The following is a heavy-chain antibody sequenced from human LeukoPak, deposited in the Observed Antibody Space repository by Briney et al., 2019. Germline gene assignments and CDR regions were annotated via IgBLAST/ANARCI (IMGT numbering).Heavy chain of an antibody. V-gene: IGHV3-7*01. D-gene: IGHD5-18*01. Sequence: GGSLRLSCAASGFTFSSYAMSWVRQAPGKGLEWVANIKEDGSKKYYVDSVKGRFTISRDNGKNSLYLQMNSLRAEDTAVYFCARDRWGYSYGGDWGQGTLVTVSS. CDR1: GFTFSSYA. CDR3: ARDRWGYSYGGD. CDR2: IKEDGSKK. J-gene: IGHJ4*02.